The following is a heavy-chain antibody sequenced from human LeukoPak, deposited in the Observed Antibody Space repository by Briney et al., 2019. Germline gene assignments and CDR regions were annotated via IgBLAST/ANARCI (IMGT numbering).Heavy chain of an antibody. CDR2: ISGSGGST. J-gene: IGHJ4*02. CDR3: AKGATWTVVVPAAIQFDY. Sequence: GGSLRLSCAASGFTFSSYAMSWVRQAPGKGLEWVSAISGSGGSTYYADSVKGRFTISRDNSKNTLYLQMNSLRAEDTAVYYCAKGATWTVVVPAAIQFDYWGQGTLVTVSS. CDR1: GFTFSSYA. V-gene: IGHV3-23*01. D-gene: IGHD2-2*01.